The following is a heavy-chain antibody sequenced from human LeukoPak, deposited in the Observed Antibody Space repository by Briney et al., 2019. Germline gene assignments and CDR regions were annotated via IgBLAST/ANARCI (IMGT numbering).Heavy chain of an antibody. CDR3: ARDVVGYYDSSGYPI. Sequence: SETLSLTCTVSGVSISSSSYYWGWLRQPPGKGLEWIGSIYYSGSTYYNPSLKSRVTISVDTSKNQFSLKLSSVTAADTAVYYCARDVVGYYDSSGYPIWGQGTLVTVSS. V-gene: IGHV4-39*02. CDR2: IYYSGST. J-gene: IGHJ4*02. CDR1: GVSISSSSYY. D-gene: IGHD3-22*01.